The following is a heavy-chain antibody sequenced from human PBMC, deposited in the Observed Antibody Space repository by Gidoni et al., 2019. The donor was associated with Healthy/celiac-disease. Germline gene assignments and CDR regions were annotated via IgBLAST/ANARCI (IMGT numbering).Heavy chain of an antibody. V-gene: IGHV3-30*02. D-gene: IGHD4-17*01. Sequence: QVQLLDSGGGVVQPGGSLRLSCAASVFTFISYGMHWVRPAPGKGLEWVAFIRYDGSNKYYADSVKGRFTISRDNSKNTLYLKMNSLRAEETAVYYCAKFPNDYGDCHGGQGTLVTVSS. CDR3: AKFPNDYGDCH. CDR1: VFTFISYG. J-gene: IGHJ4*02. CDR2: IRYDGSNK.